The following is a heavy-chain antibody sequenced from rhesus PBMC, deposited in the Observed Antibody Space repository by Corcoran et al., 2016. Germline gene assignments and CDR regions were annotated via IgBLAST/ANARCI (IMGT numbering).Heavy chain of an antibody. CDR1: GFTFSSYW. CDR3: AKDFRRGTDY. V-gene: IGHV3S25*01. J-gene: IGHJ4*01. D-gene: IGHD1-1*01. CDR2: INSGGGST. Sequence: EVQLVESGGGLAKPGGSLRLSCAASGFTFSSYWMNWVRQAPGKGLEWVSAINSGGGSTYSPDSVKGRFTISRDNSKNTLSLQMNSLRAEDTAVYYCAKDFRRGTDYWGQGVLVTVSS.